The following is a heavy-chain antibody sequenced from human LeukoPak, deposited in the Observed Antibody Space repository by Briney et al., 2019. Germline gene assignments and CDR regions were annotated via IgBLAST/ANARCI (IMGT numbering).Heavy chain of an antibody. Sequence: GGSLRLSCAASGVTFSSYWMNWDRKAPGNGLAWVASLNHNGNLNYFVDSVKGRFPLSRDNAKNSLYLQMSNLRAEDTAVYFCARGGGLDVWGQGATVTVSS. V-gene: IGHV3-7*04. J-gene: IGHJ6*02. CDR3: ARGGGLDV. CDR1: GVTFSSYW. CDR2: LNHNGNLN.